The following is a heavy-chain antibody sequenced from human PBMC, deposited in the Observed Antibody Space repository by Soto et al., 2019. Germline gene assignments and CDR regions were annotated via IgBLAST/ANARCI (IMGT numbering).Heavy chain of an antibody. CDR3: ARDIGEMSAV. J-gene: IGHJ4*02. CDR2: ISSSSSYI. Sequence: GGSLRLSCTGSGFTFSSSTMTWVRQGPGKGPEWVPSISSSSSYIYFADSLKGRFTISRDNAKNSLYLQMNSLRAEDTAVYYCARDIGEMSAVWGQGTQVTVSS. V-gene: IGHV3-21*06. D-gene: IGHD3-10*01. CDR1: GFTFSSST.